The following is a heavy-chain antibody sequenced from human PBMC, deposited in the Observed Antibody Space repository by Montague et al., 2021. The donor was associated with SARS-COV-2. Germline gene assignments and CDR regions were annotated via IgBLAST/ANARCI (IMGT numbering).Heavy chain of an antibody. CDR3: ARVHIVVVTAMRYFDL. D-gene: IGHD2-21*02. CDR1: GGSISSGGYY. J-gene: IGHJ2*01. Sequence: TLSLTCTVSGGSISSGGYYWIWIRQHPGKGLEWIGYIYYSGSTYYNPSLKSRVTISVDTSKNQFSLKLSSVTAADTAVYYCARVHIVVVTAMRYFDLWGRGTLVTVSS. V-gene: IGHV4-31*03. CDR2: IYYSGST.